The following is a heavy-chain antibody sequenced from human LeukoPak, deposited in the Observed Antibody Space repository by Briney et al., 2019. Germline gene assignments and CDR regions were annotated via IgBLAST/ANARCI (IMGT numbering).Heavy chain of an antibody. V-gene: IGHV4-34*01. CDR1: GGSFSGYY. CDR3: ASNYDYVWGSYRYPFDY. Sequence: PSETLSLTCAVYGGSFSGYYWSWIRQPPGKGLEWIGEINHSGSTYYNPSLKSRVTISVDTSKNQFSLKLSSVTAADTAVYYCASNYDYVWGSYRYPFDYWGQGTLVTVSS. D-gene: IGHD3-16*02. J-gene: IGHJ4*02. CDR2: INHSGST.